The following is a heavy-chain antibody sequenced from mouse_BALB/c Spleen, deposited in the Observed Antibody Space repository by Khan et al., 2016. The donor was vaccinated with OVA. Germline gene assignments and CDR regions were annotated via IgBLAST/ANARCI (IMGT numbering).Heavy chain of an antibody. CDR3: TRREKYGYDPSWFAY. CDR1: GYTFTSYW. J-gene: IGHJ3*01. D-gene: IGHD2-2*01. Sequence: QVQLQQSGAELVRPGASVKLSCKASGYTFTSYWMNWVRQRPGQGLDWIGKINPSDSETHYNQMFKDKATLTVDKSSGTAYMQLSSLTSEDSAIYYWTRREKYGYDPSWFAYWGQGTLVTVSA. V-gene: IGHV1-61*01. CDR2: INPSDSET.